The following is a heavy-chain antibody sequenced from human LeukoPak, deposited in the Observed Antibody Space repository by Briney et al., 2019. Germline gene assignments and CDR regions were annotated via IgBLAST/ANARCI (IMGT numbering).Heavy chain of an antibody. CDR2: INHSGST. Sequence: PSETLSLTCAVYGGSFSGYYWSWIRQPPGKGLEWIGEINHSGSTNYNPSLKSRVTISVDTSKNQFSLKLSSVAAADTAVYYCARGRGGLLWFPFFDYWGQGTLVTVSS. V-gene: IGHV4-34*01. CDR1: GGSFSGYY. D-gene: IGHD3-10*01. J-gene: IGHJ4*02. CDR3: ARGRGGLLWFPFFDY.